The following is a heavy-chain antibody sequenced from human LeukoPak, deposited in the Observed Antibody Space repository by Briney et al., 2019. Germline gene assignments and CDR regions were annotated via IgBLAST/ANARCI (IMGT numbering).Heavy chain of an antibody. V-gene: IGHV4-59*01. CDR1: GGSISSYY. J-gene: IGHJ5*02. CDR2: IYYGGST. Sequence: SETLSLTCTVSGGSISSYYWSWIRQPPGKGLEWIGYIYYGGSTNYNPSLKSRVTISVDTSKNQFSLKLSSVTGADTAVYYCARAAPWFDPWGQGTLVTVSS. CDR3: ARAAPWFDP.